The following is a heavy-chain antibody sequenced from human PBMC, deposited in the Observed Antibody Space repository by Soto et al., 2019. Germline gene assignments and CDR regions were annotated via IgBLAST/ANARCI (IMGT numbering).Heavy chain of an antibody. V-gene: IGHV3-30*18. CDR1: GFTFSSYG. CDR3: AKDDRYQYYDILTGYSYFDY. Sequence: QVQLVESGGGVVQPGRSLRLSCAASGFTFSSYGMHWVRQAPGKGLEGVAVISYDGSNKYYADSVKGRFTISRDNSKNTLYLQMNSLRAEDTAVYYCAKDDRYQYYDILTGYSYFDYWGQGTLVTVSS. D-gene: IGHD3-9*01. J-gene: IGHJ4*02. CDR2: ISYDGSNK.